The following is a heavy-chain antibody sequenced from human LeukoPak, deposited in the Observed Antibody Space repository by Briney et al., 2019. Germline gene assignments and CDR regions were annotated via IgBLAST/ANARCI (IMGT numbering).Heavy chain of an antibody. CDR1: GYTFTGYY. V-gene: IGHV1-2*04. CDR3: ARNFYDSSGYPLGLFDY. D-gene: IGHD3-22*01. Sequence: ASVKVSCKASGYTFTGYYMHWVRQAPGQGLEWMGWINPNSGGTNYAQKFQGWVTMTRDTPISTAYMELSRLRSDDTAVYYCARNFYDSSGYPLGLFDYWGQGTLVTVSS. CDR2: INPNSGGT. J-gene: IGHJ4*02.